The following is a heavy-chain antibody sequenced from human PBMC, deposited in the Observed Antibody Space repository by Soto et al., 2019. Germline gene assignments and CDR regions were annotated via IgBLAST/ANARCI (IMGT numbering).Heavy chain of an antibody. CDR2: IIPIFGTT. CDR3: AKEGTGGADSSGWQDFDY. V-gene: IGHV1-69*06. Sequence: SVKVSCKASGGTFSSYANNWVRQAPGQGLEWMGGIIPIFGTTNYAQIFQGRVTITADKSTSTAYMELRSLRSEDTAVYYCAKEGTGGADSSGWQDFDYWGQGTRVTVSS. D-gene: IGHD6-19*01. CDR1: GGTFSSYA. J-gene: IGHJ4*02.